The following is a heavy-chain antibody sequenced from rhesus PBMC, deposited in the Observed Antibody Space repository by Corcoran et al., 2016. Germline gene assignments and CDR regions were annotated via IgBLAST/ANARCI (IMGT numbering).Heavy chain of an antibody. V-gene: IGHV3-13*01. CDR1: GFTFSYSY. CDR2: RKKEKGNTT. Sequence: EVQLVESGGGLVQPGGSLRLSCAASGFTFSYSYMYLVRQAHGQGGKRKKEKGNTTDYGAAAKGIFTTTRDDTKKRVNLKKSRLKDEDTAVYYCTKRAPEYGSNPCDYWGQGVLATVSS. J-gene: IGHJ4*01. CDR3: TKRAPEYGSNPCDY. D-gene: IGHD4-29*01.